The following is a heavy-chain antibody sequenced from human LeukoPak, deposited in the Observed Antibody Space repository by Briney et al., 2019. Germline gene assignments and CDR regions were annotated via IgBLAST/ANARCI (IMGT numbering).Heavy chain of an antibody. D-gene: IGHD6-6*01. V-gene: IGHV4-34*01. CDR1: GGSFSGYY. J-gene: IGHJ5*02. Sequence: SETLSLTCAVYGGSFSGYYWSWIRQPPGKGLEWIGEINHSGSTNYNPSLKSRVTISVDTSKNQFSLKLSSVTAADTAVYYCARGRVAARLNWSDPWGQGTLVTVSS. CDR3: ARGRVAARLNWSDP. CDR2: INHSGST.